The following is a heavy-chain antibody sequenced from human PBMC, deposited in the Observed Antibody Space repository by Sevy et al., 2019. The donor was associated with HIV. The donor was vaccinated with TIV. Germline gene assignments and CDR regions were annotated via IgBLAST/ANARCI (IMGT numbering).Heavy chain of an antibody. CDR1: GFTFSSYW. D-gene: IGHD3-22*01. CDR3: ARGVYYYDSSAYFAFDI. J-gene: IGHJ3*02. Sequence: GGSLRLSCAASGFTFSSYWMNWVRQAPGKGLEWVANIKQDGSEKYYVDSVKGRFTISRDNAKNPLYLQMNSLRAEDTAVYYCARGVYYYDSSAYFAFDIWGRGTMVTVSS. CDR2: IKQDGSEK. V-gene: IGHV3-7*01.